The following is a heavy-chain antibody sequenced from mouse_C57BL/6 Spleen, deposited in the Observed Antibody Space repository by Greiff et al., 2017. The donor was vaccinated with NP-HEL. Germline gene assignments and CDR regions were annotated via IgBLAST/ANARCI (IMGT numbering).Heavy chain of an antibody. D-gene: IGHD1-1*01. J-gene: IGHJ2*01. Sequence: QVQLQQPVAELVKPGASVKMSCKASGYTFTSYWITWVKQRPGQGLEWIGDIYPGSGSTNYNEKFKSKATLTVDTSSSTAYMQLSSLTSEDSAVYYCARGDYGSPYYFDYWGQGTTLTVSS. V-gene: IGHV1-55*01. CDR2: IYPGSGST. CDR3: ARGDYGSPYYFDY. CDR1: GYTFTSYW.